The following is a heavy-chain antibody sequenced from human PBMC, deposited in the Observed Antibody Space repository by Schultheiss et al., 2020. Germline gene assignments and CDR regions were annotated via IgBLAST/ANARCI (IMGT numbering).Heavy chain of an antibody. J-gene: IGHJ6*03. CDR3: TTDRNIVVVPAAIPSHYYMDV. Sequence: ASVKVSCKASGYTFTGYYMHWVRQAPGQGLEWMGRINPNSGGTNYAQKFQGRVTMTRDTSISTAYMELNSLKTEDTAVYYCTTDRNIVVVPAAIPSHYYMDVWGKGTAFTVSS. D-gene: IGHD2-2*02. V-gene: IGHV1-2*06. CDR2: INPNSGGT. CDR1: GYTFTGYY.